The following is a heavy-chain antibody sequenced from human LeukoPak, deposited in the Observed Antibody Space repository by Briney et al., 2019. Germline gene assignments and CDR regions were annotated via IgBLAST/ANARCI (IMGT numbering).Heavy chain of an antibody. V-gene: IGHV4-38-2*01. J-gene: IGHJ4*02. Sequence: GSLRLSCVGSGFRFDDYGMHWVRQAPGKGLEWIGSIHPSGTLYNNPSLESRVTMSMDTSKNQFSLNLNSVTAADTAVYFCSRGLDSRKLGYWGQGTLVTVSS. D-gene: IGHD3-22*01. CDR3: SRGLDSRKLGY. CDR1: GFRFDDY. CDR2: IHPSGTL.